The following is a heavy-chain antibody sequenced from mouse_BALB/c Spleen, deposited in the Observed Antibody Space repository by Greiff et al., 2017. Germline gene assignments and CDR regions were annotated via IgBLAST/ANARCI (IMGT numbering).Heavy chain of an antibody. Sequence: QVQLQQSGAELMKPGASVKISCTATGYTFSSYWIEWVKQRPGHGLEWIGEILPGSGSTNYNEKFKGKATFTADTSSNTAYMQLSSLTSEDSAVYYCASYDYDGGPFADWGQGTLVTVSA. J-gene: IGHJ3*01. D-gene: IGHD2-4*01. V-gene: IGHV1-9*01. CDR2: ILPGSGST. CDR1: GYTFSSYW. CDR3: ASYDYDGGPFAD.